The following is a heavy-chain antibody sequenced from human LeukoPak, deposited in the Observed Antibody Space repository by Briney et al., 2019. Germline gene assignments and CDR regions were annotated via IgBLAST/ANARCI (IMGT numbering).Heavy chain of an antibody. CDR3: ARGRWYSSGWYYFDY. CDR2: IYHSGST. D-gene: IGHD6-19*01. J-gene: IGHJ4*02. CDR1: GGSISSSNW. V-gene: IGHV4-4*02. Sequence: PSETLSLTCAVSGGSISSSNWWSWVRQPPGKGLEWSGEIYHSGSTNYNPSLKSRVTISVDKSKNQFSLKLSSVTAADTAVYYCARGRWYSSGWYYFDYWGQGTLVTVSS.